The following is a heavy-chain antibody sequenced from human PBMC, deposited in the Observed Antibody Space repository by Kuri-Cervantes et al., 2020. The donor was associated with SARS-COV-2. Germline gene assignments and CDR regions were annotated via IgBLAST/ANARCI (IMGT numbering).Heavy chain of an antibody. CDR3: ARGPGYNGYYYMDV. J-gene: IGHJ6*03. D-gene: IGHD5-24*01. V-gene: IGHV4-34*01. CDR1: GGSFNTYY. Sequence: SETLSLTCAVYGGSFNTYYWAWIRQPPGKGLGWIGEITHRGDTIYNMSLKSRVTISVDTSKKQFSLDLRSVTAADTAIYYCARGPGYNGYYYMDVWGNGTTVTVSS. CDR2: ITHRGDT.